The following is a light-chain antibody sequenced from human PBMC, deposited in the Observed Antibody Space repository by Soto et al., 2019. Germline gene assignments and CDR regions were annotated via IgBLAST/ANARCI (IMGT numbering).Light chain of an antibody. Sequence: ETVMTQSPATLSVSPGERATLSCRASQSVNSNLAWYQQKLGQAPRVLIYGASTRATGIPDRFSGSGSGTEFILTISSLEPEDFAVYYCQQYNNWPPITFGQGTRLEIK. CDR3: QQYNNWPPIT. J-gene: IGKJ5*01. CDR2: GAS. V-gene: IGKV3-15*01. CDR1: QSVNSN.